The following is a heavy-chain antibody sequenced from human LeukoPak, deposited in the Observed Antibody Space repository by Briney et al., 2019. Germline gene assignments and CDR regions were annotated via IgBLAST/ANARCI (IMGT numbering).Heavy chain of an antibody. CDR3: ARDPQLIVVVDGGSWAFDY. CDR1: GFTVSSNY. D-gene: IGHD3-22*01. CDR2: ISSSSSYI. V-gene: IGHV3-21*01. Sequence: PGGSLRLSCAASGFTVSSNYMSWVRQAPGKGLEWVSSISSSSSYIYYADSVKGRFTISRDNAKNSLYLQMNSLRAEDTAVYYCARDPQLIVVVDGGSWAFDYWGQGTLVTVSS. J-gene: IGHJ4*02.